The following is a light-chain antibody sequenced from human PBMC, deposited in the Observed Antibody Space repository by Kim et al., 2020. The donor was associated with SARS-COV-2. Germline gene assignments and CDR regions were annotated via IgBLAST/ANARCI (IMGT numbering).Light chain of an antibody. CDR3: SSYTVTNTLV. V-gene: IGLV2-14*03. CDR2: HVS. CDR1: DSDVGVYNY. J-gene: IGLJ2*01. Sequence: GQSITISCTGTDSDVGVYNYVSWYQQHPGKAPKLLIYHVSYRPSGVSTRFSGSKSGNTASLTISGLQAEDEADYYCSSYTVTNTLVFGGGTQLTVL.